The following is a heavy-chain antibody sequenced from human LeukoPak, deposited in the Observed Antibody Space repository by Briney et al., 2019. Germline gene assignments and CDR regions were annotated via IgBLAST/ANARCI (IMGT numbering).Heavy chain of an antibody. CDR2: FDPEDGET. J-gene: IGHJ4*02. CDR3: ATVASKTYYYDSSGYYSLGY. Sequence: ASVKVSCKVSGYTLTELSMHWVRQAPGKGLEWMGGFDPEDGETIYAQKFQGRVAMTEDTSTDTAYMELSSLRSEDTAVYYCATVASKTYYYDSSGYYSLGYWGQGTLVTVSS. CDR1: GYTLTELS. V-gene: IGHV1-24*01. D-gene: IGHD3-22*01.